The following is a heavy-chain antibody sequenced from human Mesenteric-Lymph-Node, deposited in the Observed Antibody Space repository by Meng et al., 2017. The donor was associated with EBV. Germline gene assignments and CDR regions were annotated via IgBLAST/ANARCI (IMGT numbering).Heavy chain of an antibody. CDR2: IYYSGST. CDR1: GGSINSNNW. D-gene: IGHD3-22*01. CDR3: ARGDDSSGYYYPPAFEY. Sequence: GPLQASDPGRGKPSGTLSPTCAVSGGSINSNNWWNWVRQPPGKGLEWIGYIYYSGSTYYNPSLKSRVTISVDTSKSQFSLKLSSVTAADTAVYYCARGDDSSGYYYPPAFEYWGQGTLVTVSS. J-gene: IGHJ4*02. V-gene: IGHV4-4*02.